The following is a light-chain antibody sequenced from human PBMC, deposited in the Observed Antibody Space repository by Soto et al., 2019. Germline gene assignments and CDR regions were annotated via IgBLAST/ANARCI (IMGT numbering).Light chain of an antibody. J-gene: IGKJ2*01. Sequence: MTQSPATLSVSPGERATLSCRASQSVNNNLAWYQQKLGQAPRVLIYGASSRATGIPDRFSGSGSGADFTLTISRLEPEDFAVYYCQQYGGSPYTFGLGTKVDIK. CDR3: QQYGGSPYT. CDR2: GAS. CDR1: QSVNNN. V-gene: IGKV3-20*01.